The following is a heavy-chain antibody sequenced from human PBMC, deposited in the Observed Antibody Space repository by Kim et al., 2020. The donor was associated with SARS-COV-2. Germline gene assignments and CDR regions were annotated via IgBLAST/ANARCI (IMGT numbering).Heavy chain of an antibody. J-gene: IGHJ4*01. CDR1: GFTFSDYA. CDR3: AKHDGSGSCRDCFYY. CDR2: ISGSGAHT. V-gene: IGHV3-23*01. D-gene: IGHD3-10*01. Sequence: GGSLRLSCAASGFTFSDYAMSWVRQAPGKGLEWVSGISGSGAHTYYADSVTGRFTISRDNSKNTVYLQLNSRRVEDTAIYYCAKHDGSGSCRDCFYY.